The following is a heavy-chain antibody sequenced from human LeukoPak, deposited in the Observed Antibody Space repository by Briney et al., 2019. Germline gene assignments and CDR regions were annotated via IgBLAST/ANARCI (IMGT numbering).Heavy chain of an antibody. J-gene: IGHJ5*02. CDR1: GYTFTSYG. CDR3: ARNRDIYGSGSYYHNWFDP. V-gene: IGHV1-18*04. CDR2: ISAYNGNT. Sequence: ASVKVSCKASGYTFTSYGISWVRQAPGQGLEWMGWISAYNGNTNYAQKLQGRVTMTTDTSTSTAYMELRSLRSDDTAVYYCARNRDIYGSGSYYHNWFDPWGQGTLVTVSS. D-gene: IGHD3-10*01.